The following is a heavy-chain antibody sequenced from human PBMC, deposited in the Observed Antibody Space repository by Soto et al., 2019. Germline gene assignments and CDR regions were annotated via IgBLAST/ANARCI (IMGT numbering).Heavy chain of an antibody. CDR2: IFHTGSA. D-gene: IGHD2-21*01. CDR3: ARHIAVSGTRGVDH. V-gene: IGHV4-4*02. J-gene: IGHJ4*02. CDR1: GGSITSNW. Sequence: QVQLQESGPGLMKPSGTLSLTCAVSGGSITSNWWSWVRQPPGKGLEWIAEIFHTGSANYNPSLMGRLTISMDKSRHHLSLNLNSVTAADTAVYYCARHIAVSGTRGVDHWGQGTLVTVSS.